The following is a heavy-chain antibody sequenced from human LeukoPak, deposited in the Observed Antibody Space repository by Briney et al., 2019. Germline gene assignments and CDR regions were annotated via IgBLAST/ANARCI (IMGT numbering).Heavy chain of an antibody. CDR1: GFSFSSYG. V-gene: IGHV3-23*01. CDR2: ITGSGGNT. CDR3: AVDWYDSSGYGTFDY. Sequence: GESLKISCAASGFSFSSYGMSWVRQGPGKGLEWVSTITGSGGNTDYADSVKGRFTISRDNSKNTLYLQMHSLRAEDTAVYYCAVDWYDSSGYGTFDYWGQGTLVTVSS. D-gene: IGHD3-22*01. J-gene: IGHJ4*02.